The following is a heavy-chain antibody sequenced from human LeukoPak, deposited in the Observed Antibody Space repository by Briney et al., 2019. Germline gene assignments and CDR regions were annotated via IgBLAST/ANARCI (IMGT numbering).Heavy chain of an antibody. CDR3: ARVMWYCSSTSCPFYFDY. V-gene: IGHV4-59*01. J-gene: IGHJ4*02. CDR2: IYYRGST. Sequence: SETLSLTCTVSGGSISSYYWSWIRQPPGKGLEWIGYIYYRGSTNYNPSLKSRVTISVDTSKNQFSLKLSSVTAADTAVYYCARVMWYCSSTSCPFYFDYWGQGTLVTVSS. CDR1: GGSISSYY. D-gene: IGHD2-2*01.